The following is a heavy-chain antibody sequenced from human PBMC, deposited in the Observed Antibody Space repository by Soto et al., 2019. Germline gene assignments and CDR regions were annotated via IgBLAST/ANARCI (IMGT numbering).Heavy chain of an antibody. Sequence: PGGSLRLSCTVSGFAFRHNYLTWIRQAPGKGLEWLSYINTGGSPAYCADSVKGRFTISTDIAKKSLYLQMDSLRADDTGVYYCATGGIYYETWGQGTLVTVSS. CDR2: INTGGSPA. V-gene: IGHV3-11*01. D-gene: IGHD1-26*01. J-gene: IGHJ5*02. CDR3: ATGGIYYET. CDR1: GFAFRHNY.